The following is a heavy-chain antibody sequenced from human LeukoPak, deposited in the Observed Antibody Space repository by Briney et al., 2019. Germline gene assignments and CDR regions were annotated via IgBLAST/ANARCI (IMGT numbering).Heavy chain of an antibody. CDR3: AKAASSSWPSYYYGMDV. CDR1: GLTVSSNH. V-gene: IGHV3-23*01. J-gene: IGHJ6*02. CDR2: ITGSGGNT. Sequence: SGGSLRLSCAASGLTVSSNHMSWVRQAPGKGLEWVSVITGSGGNTYYADSVKGRFTISKDNSKNTVYLQMSSLRVDDTAVYYCAKAASSSWPSYYYGMDVWGQGTTVTVSS. D-gene: IGHD6-13*01.